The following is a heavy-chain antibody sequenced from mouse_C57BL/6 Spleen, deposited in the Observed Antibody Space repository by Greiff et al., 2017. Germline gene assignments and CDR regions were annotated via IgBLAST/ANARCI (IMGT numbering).Heavy chain of an antibody. J-gene: IGHJ3*01. D-gene: IGHD2-3*01. CDR2: ISSGGSYT. V-gene: IGHV5-6*01. CDR3: ARLYDGYSAWFAY. CDR1: GFTFSSYG. Sequence: EVKLMESGGDLVKPGGSLKLSCAASGFTFSSYGMSWVRQTPDQRLEWVATISSGGSYTYYPDSVKGRFTISRDNAKNTLYLQMSSLKSEDTAMYYCARLYDGYSAWFAYWGQGTLVTVSA.